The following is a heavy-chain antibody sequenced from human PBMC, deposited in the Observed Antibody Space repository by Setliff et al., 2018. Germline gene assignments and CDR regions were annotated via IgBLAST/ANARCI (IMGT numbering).Heavy chain of an antibody. Sequence: GGSLRLSCAASGFTFSDHHIDWVRQAPGKGLEWVGRSRNKANTYTIACAASVEGRFTISRDDSENSVYLEMNRLNTDDTAVYYCARSPAFDYWGQGTLVTVSS. J-gene: IGHJ4*02. CDR1: GFTFSDHH. D-gene: IGHD2-15*01. CDR2: SRNKANTYTI. V-gene: IGHV3-72*01. CDR3: ARSPAFDY.